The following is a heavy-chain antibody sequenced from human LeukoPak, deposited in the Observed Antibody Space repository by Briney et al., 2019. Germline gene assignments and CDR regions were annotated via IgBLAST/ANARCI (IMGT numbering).Heavy chain of an antibody. J-gene: IGHJ4*02. CDR1: GFTFSSYE. CDR2: ISSSGSTI. CDR3: ARGYCSSTSCYAPAYFDY. V-gene: IGHV3-48*03. Sequence: GGSLRLSCAASGFTFSSYEMNWVRQAPGKGLEWVSYISSSGSTIYYADSVKGRFTISRDNAKNSLYLQVNSLRAEDTAVYYCARGYCSSTSCYAPAYFDYWGQGTLVTVSS. D-gene: IGHD2-2*01.